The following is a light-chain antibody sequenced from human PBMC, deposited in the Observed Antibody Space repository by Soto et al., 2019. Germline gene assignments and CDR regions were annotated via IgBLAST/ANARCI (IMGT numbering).Light chain of an antibody. V-gene: IGKV1-5*03. CDR1: QSISNW. CDR2: KAS. Sequence: DIQMTQSPSTLSASVGDRVTITCRASQSISNWLAWYQQKPGKAPKFLIYKASILESGVPSRFSGSGSGTEFTLTISSLQPDDFATYYCQQYSSYPLTFGGGTKVEIK. CDR3: QQYSSYPLT. J-gene: IGKJ4*01.